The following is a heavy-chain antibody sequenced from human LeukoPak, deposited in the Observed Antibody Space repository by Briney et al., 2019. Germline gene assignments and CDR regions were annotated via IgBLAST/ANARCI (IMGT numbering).Heavy chain of an antibody. D-gene: IGHD5-18*01. CDR3: ARDFRGEIQLWLN. Sequence: SETLSLTCTVSGGSISSGDYYWSWIRQPPGKGLEWIGYIYYSGSTYYNPSLKSRVTISVDTSKNQFSLKLSSVTAADTAVYYCARDFRGEIQLWLNWGQGTLVTVSS. J-gene: IGHJ4*02. V-gene: IGHV4-30-4*01. CDR2: IYYSGST. CDR1: GGSISSGDYY.